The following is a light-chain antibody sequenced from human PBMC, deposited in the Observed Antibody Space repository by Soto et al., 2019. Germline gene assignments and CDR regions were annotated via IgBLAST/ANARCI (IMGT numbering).Light chain of an antibody. Sequence: IVLTQAPGTLSLSPGERATLSCRASQSVSRYLTWYQQKPGQAPRVLIYGASSRATGIPDRFSGSASGTDFTLTINRLEPEDFAVYYCQQCGSSPPTFGQGTPLEIK. CDR2: GAS. V-gene: IGKV3-20*01. J-gene: IGKJ1*01. CDR3: QQCGSSPPT. CDR1: QSVSRY.